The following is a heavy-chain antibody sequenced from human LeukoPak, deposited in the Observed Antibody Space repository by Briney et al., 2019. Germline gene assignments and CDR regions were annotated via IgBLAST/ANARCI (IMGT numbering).Heavy chain of an antibody. CDR2: VSSSGTAI. Sequence: GGSLRLSCAVSGFTFSNYNMNWVRQAPGKELEWVSYVSSSGTAIYYADSVKGRFTISRDNAKNSLYLQMNSLRAEDTAVYYCAKPGSWGQGTLVTVSS. J-gene: IGHJ5*02. CDR3: AKPGS. CDR1: GFTFSNYN. D-gene: IGHD5-12*01. V-gene: IGHV3-48*03.